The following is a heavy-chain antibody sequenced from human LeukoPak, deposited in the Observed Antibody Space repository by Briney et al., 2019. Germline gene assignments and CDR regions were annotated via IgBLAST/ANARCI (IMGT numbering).Heavy chain of an antibody. D-gene: IGHD6-19*01. CDR3: ARDREPGIPVD. V-gene: IGHV3-21*01. J-gene: IGHJ4*02. CDR1: GFTFSSFD. Sequence: GGSLRLSCAASGFTFSSFDMYWVRQAPGKGLECVASISRQSGASTYYAASVEGRFTISRDNAKNSLYLQMNSLRAEDTAVYYCARDREPGIPVDWGQGTLVTVSS. CDR2: ISRQSGAST.